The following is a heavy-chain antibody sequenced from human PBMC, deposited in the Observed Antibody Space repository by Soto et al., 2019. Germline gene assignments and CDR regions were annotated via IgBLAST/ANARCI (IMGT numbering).Heavy chain of an antibody. CDR1: GGSISSGDYY. CDR3: ARVKRARSSATIFDY. Sequence: QVQLQESGPGLVKPSQTLSLTCTVSGGSISSGDYYWSWIRQPPGKGLEWIGYIYYSGSTYYNPSLKRRVTISVDTSKNQFSLKLSSVTAADTAVYYCARVKRARSSATIFDYWGQGTLVTVSS. D-gene: IGHD1-26*01. CDR2: IYYSGST. V-gene: IGHV4-30-4*01. J-gene: IGHJ4*02.